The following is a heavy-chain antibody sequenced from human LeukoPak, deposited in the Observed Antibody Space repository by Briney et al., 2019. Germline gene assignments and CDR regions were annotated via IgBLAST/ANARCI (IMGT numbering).Heavy chain of an antibody. D-gene: IGHD3-22*01. CDR1: GFTFSSYA. CDR2: ISGSGGST. Sequence: GGSLRLSCAASGFTFSSYAMSWVRQAPGKGLEWVSAISGSGGSTYYADSVKGRFTISRDNSKNTLYLQMNSLRAEDTAVYYCAKDNFDHPYYYDSSGYYPGLDHWGQGTLVTVSS. J-gene: IGHJ4*02. V-gene: IGHV3-23*01. CDR3: AKDNFDHPYYYDSSGYYPGLDH.